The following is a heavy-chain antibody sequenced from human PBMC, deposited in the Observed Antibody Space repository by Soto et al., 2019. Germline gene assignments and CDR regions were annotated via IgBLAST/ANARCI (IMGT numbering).Heavy chain of an antibody. Sequence: KSSETLSLTCTVSGGPISSGGYYWSWIRQHPGKGLEWIGYIYYSGSTYYNPSLKSRVTISVDTTKNQFSLKLSSVTAADTAVYYCARDGRYCSSTSCYYYGMDVWGQGTTVTVSS. D-gene: IGHD2-2*01. V-gene: IGHV4-31*03. CDR2: IYYSGST. CDR1: GGPISSGGYY. CDR3: ARDGRYCSSTSCYYYGMDV. J-gene: IGHJ6*02.